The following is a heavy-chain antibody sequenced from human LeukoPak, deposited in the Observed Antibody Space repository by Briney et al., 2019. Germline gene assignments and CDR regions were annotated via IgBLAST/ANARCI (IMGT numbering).Heavy chain of an antibody. CDR2: IKRDASAK. J-gene: IGHJ4*02. CDR1: GFTFNMYS. CDR3: ARWRGDQSEFAS. V-gene: IGHV3-7*01. Sequence: GGSLRLSCAASGFTFNMYSMSWVRQAPGKGLEWVALIKRDASAKDYVDSLEGRITISRDNAKNSLYLQMNSLRVDDTAVYYCARWRGDQSEFASWGQGTLVTVSS. D-gene: IGHD3-10*01.